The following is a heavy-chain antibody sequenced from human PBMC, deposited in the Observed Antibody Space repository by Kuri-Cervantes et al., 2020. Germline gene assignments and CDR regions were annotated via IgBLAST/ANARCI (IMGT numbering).Heavy chain of an antibody. Sequence: SSVKVSCKASVGTFSSYAISWVRQAPGQGLEWMGGIIPIFGTANYAQKFQGRVTITADKSTSTAYMELSSLRSEDTAVYYCARSRAPEVVAATPPHMDVWGKGTTVTVSS. CDR3: ARSRAPEVVAATPPHMDV. CDR1: VGTFSSYA. V-gene: IGHV1-69*06. CDR2: IIPIFGTA. D-gene: IGHD2-15*01. J-gene: IGHJ6*03.